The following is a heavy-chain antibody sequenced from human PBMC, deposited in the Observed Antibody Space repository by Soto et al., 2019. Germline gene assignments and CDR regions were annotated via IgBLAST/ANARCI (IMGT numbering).Heavy chain of an antibody. D-gene: IGHD3-3*01. CDR2: ISGSGDST. Sequence: EVQLVESGGGLVKPGGSLRLSCAASGFTFSSYAMSWVRQAPGKGLEWVSAISGSGDSTYYAESVKGRFTISRDNSKNTLYLQMNSLRAEDTAVYYCAKDYDFGPYYYYGMDVWGQGTTVTVSS. CDR1: GFTFSSYA. J-gene: IGHJ6*02. V-gene: IGHV3-23*04. CDR3: AKDYDFGPYYYYGMDV.